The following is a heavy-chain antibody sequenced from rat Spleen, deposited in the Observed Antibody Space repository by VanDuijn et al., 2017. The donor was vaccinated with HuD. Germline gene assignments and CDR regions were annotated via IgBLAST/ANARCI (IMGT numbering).Heavy chain of an antibody. V-gene: IGHV2-6*01. Sequence: QVQLKESGPDLVQPSQTLSLTCTVSGFSLISYAVNWVRQPPGKGLEWIAAVSSGGDSYYNSGLKSRLSISRDISTRQVFLKMNNLQTEDTAMYFCASQYFYDGYYRDYWGQGVMVTVSS. CDR2: VSSGGDS. J-gene: IGHJ2*01. CDR1: GFSLISYA. D-gene: IGHD1-12*03. CDR3: ASQYFYDGYYRDY.